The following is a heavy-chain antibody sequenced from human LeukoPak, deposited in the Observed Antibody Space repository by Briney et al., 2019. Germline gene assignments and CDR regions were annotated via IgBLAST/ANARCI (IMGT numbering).Heavy chain of an antibody. CDR2: IHYTGTT. CDR1: GGSISSSSYF. D-gene: IGHD5-18*01. Sequence: PSETLSLTCAVSGGSISSSSYFWGWIRQPPGKGLEWVGLIHYTGTTFHNPSLESRVTISVDTSKNQFSLRLSSVTAADTAVYYCARLGGYNYGPNAFDYWGQGTLVTVSS. J-gene: IGHJ4*02. CDR3: ARLGGYNYGPNAFDY. V-gene: IGHV4-39*07.